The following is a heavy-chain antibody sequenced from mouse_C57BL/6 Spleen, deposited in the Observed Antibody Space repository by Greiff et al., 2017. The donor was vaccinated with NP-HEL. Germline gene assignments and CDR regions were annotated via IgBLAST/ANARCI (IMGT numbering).Heavy chain of an antibody. Sequence: EVKLVESGGGLVQPGGSMKLSCAASGFTFSDAWMDWVRQSPEKGLEWVAEIRNKANNHATYYAESVKGRFTISRDDSKSSVYLQMNSLRAEDTGIYYCTKGYGRTRAWFAYWGQGTLVTVSA. CDR3: TKGYGRTRAWFAY. CDR2: IRNKANNHAT. D-gene: IGHD3-1*01. CDR1: GFTFSDAW. V-gene: IGHV6-6*01. J-gene: IGHJ3*01.